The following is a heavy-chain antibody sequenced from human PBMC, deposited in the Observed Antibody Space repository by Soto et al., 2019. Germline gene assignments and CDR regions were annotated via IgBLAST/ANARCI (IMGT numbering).Heavy chain of an antibody. Sequence: GASVKVSCKASGYTFTSYYMHWVRQAPGQGLEWMGIINPSGGSTSYAQKFQGGVTMTRDTSTSTVYMELSSLRSEDTAVYYCARDGDDYGGNYYFDYWGQGTLVTVSS. CDR1: GYTFTSYY. CDR2: INPSGGST. V-gene: IGHV1-46*01. CDR3: ARDGDDYGGNYYFDY. J-gene: IGHJ4*02. D-gene: IGHD4-17*01.